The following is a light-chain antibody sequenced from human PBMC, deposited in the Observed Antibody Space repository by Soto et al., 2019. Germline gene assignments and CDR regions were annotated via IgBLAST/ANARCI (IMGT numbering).Light chain of an antibody. J-gene: IGKJ3*01. V-gene: IGKV1-39*01. Sequence: DIQMTQSPSTLSASVGDRVTITCRASQSISSWLAWYQQKPGKAPKLLIYDASSLQSGVPSRFSGSGSGTDFTLTISSLQPEDFATYYCQQSYSTPRFTFGPGTKVDIK. CDR2: DAS. CDR1: QSISSW. CDR3: QQSYSTPRFT.